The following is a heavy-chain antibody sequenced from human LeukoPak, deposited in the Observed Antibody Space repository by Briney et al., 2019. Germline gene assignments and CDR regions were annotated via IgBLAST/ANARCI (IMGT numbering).Heavy chain of an antibody. V-gene: IGHV3-48*01. CDR3: ARDHNYAFDY. CDR2: ISSISGTI. Sequence: GGSLRLSCAASGFTFSSYSMNWVRQAPGKGLEWVSYISSISGTINYADSVKGRFTISGDNARNSLFLQMNSLRAEDTAVDYCARDHNYAFDYWGQGTLVTVSS. J-gene: IGHJ4*02. D-gene: IGHD5-18*01. CDR1: GFTFSSYS.